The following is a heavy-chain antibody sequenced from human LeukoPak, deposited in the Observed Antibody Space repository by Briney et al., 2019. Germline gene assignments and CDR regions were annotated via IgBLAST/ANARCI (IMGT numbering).Heavy chain of an antibody. CDR1: GGSFSGYY. V-gene: IGHV4-34*01. CDR3: ARDVAAAGNDY. Sequence: SETLSLTCAVYGGSFSGYYWSWIRQPPGKGLEWIGEINHSGSTNYNPSLKSRVTISVDTSKNQFSLKLSSVTAADTAVYYCARDVAAAGNDYWGQGTLVTVSS. CDR2: INHSGST. J-gene: IGHJ4*02. D-gene: IGHD6-13*01.